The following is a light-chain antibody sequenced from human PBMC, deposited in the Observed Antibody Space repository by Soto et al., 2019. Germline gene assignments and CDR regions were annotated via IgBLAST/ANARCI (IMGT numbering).Light chain of an antibody. CDR3: QQRSNWIT. Sequence: EIVLTHSPATLSLSPGERATLSCRASQSVSSYLAWYQQKPGQAPRLLIYDASNRATGILARFSGSGSGTDFTLTISSLEPEDFAVYYCQQRSNWITFGQGTRLEIK. V-gene: IGKV3-11*01. CDR2: DAS. CDR1: QSVSSY. J-gene: IGKJ5*01.